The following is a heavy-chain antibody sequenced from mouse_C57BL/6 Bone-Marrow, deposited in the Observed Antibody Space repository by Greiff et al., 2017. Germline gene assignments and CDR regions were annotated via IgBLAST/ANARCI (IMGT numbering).Heavy chain of an antibody. CDR2: IDPSDSET. V-gene: IGHV1-52*01. CDR1: GYTFTSYW. Sequence: VQLQQPGAELVRPGSSVKLSCTASGYTFTSYWMHWVKQRPIQGLEWIGNIDPSDSETHYNQKFKDKATLTVDKSSSTAYMQLSSLTSEDSAVYYCARYGYYPFDVWGTGTTVTVSS. D-gene: IGHD2-3*01. CDR3: ARYGYYPFDV. J-gene: IGHJ1*03.